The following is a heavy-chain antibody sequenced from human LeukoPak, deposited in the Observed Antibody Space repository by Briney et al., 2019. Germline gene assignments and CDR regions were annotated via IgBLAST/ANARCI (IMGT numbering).Heavy chain of an antibody. CDR2: IRYDGSNK. J-gene: IGHJ6*03. Sequence: PGGSLRLSCAASGFTFSSYSMNWVRQAPGKGLEWVAFIRYDGSNKYYADSVKGRFTISRDNSKNTLYLQMNSLRAEDTAVYYCAKDGYDILTGYYRGGGAYYYYYMDVWGKGTTVTISS. V-gene: IGHV3-30*02. CDR3: AKDGYDILTGYYRGGGAYYYYYMDV. D-gene: IGHD3-9*01. CDR1: GFTFSSYS.